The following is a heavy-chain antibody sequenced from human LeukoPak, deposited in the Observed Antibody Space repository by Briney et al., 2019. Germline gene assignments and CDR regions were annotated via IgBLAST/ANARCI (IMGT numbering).Heavy chain of an antibody. D-gene: IGHD4-23*01. J-gene: IGHJ4*02. V-gene: IGHV4-38-2*01. CDR3: ARHYYGGTEGVGSLDC. Sequence: SETLSLTCAVSGYSISSGYYWGWIRQPPGKGLEWIGSIYHSGSTYYNPSLKSRVTISVDTSKNQFSLKLSSVTAADTAVYYCARHYYGGTEGVGSLDCWGQGTLVTVSS. CDR1: GYSISSGYY. CDR2: IYHSGST.